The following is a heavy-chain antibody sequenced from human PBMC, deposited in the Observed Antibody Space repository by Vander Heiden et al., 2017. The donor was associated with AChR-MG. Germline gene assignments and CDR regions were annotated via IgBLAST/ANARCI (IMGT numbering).Heavy chain of an antibody. V-gene: IGHV1-69*01. CDR1: GGTFSSYD. CDR3: ASGVVAYCGGDCYSLDY. J-gene: IGHJ4*02. D-gene: IGHD2-21*02. Sequence: QVQLVQSGAEVKTPGSSVKVSFKASGGTFSSYDISWVRQAPGQGLEWMGGIIPIFGTANYAQKFQGRVTITADESTSTAYMELSSLRSEDTAVYYCASGVVAYCGGDCYSLDYWGQGTLVTVSS. CDR2: IIPIFGTA.